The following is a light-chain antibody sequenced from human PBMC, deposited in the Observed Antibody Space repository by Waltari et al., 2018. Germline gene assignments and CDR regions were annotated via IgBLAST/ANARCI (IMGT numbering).Light chain of an antibody. V-gene: IGKV4-1*01. CDR2: WAA. J-gene: IGKJ4*01. CDR3: QQYYNAPLT. CDR1: QSILYRSSNRNA. Sequence: DIVMTQSPDSLAVSLGERATINCKSSQSILYRSSNRNALAWYQQKPGQPPKLIFFWAATRGAGAPDRFSVSGSGTDFTLTISSLQAEDVAVYYCQQYYNAPLTFGGGTKVEIK.